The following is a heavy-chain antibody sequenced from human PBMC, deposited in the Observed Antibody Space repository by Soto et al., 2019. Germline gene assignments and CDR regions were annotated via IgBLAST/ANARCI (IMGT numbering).Heavy chain of an antibody. V-gene: IGHV1-2*04. D-gene: IGHD1-26*01. Sequence: ASVKVSCKASGYTFTSYGISWVRQAPGQGLEWMGWISAYSGGTNYAQKFQGWVTMTRDTSISTAYMELSRLRSDDTAVYYCARKGSGSYLGAFDIWGQGTMVTVSS. J-gene: IGHJ3*02. CDR1: GYTFTSYG. CDR2: ISAYSGGT. CDR3: ARKGSGSYLGAFDI.